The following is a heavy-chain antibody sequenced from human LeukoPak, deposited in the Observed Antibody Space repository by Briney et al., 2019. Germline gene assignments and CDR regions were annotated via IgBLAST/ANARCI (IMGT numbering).Heavy chain of an antibody. D-gene: IGHD6-13*01. J-gene: IGHJ4*02. CDR3: ARLIAAAGTPLGY. Sequence: ASVKVSCKASGYTFTSYDINWVRQATGQGLEWMGWMNPNGGNTGYAQKFQGRVTMTRNTSISTAYMELSSLRSEDTAVYYCARLIAAAGTPLGYWGQGTLVTVSS. CDR2: MNPNGGNT. V-gene: IGHV1-8*01. CDR1: GYTFTSYD.